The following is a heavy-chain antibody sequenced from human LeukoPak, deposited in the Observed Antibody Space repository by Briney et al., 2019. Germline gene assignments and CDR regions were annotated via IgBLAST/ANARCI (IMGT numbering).Heavy chain of an antibody. CDR2: IYSGGST. J-gene: IGHJ4*02. CDR3: AKDLFRYYYDSSGYYFDY. V-gene: IGHV3-66*01. CDR1: GFTVSSNY. Sequence: GGSLRLSCAASGFTVSSNYMSWVRQAPGKGLEWVSVIYSGGSTYYADSVKGRFTISRDNSKNTLYLQMNSLRAEDTAVYYCAKDLFRYYYDSSGYYFDYWGQGTLVTVSS. D-gene: IGHD3-22*01.